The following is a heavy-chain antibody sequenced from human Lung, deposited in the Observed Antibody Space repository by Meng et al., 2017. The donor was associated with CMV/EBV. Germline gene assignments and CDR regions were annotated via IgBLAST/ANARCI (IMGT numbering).Heavy chain of an antibody. J-gene: IGHJ6*02. Sequence: ASVXVSCKASGYTFTSYGISWVRQAPGQGLEWMGWISAYNGNTNYAQKLQGRVTMTTDTSTSTAYMELRSLRSDDTAVYYCARDPIRVLRFLEWNYYYYGMDVWGQGNPGHRLL. CDR1: GYTFTSYG. CDR3: ARDPIRVLRFLEWNYYYYGMDV. D-gene: IGHD3-3*01. V-gene: IGHV1-18*01. CDR2: ISAYNGNT.